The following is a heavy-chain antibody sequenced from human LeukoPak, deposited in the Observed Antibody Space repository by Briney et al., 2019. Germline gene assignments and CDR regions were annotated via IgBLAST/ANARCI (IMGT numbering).Heavy chain of an antibody. CDR1: GYTFTGYY. V-gene: IGHV1-2*02. CDR2: INPNSGGT. J-gene: IGHJ4*02. D-gene: IGHD3-10*01. CDR3: ARGPAPYGSGYGSGSYYYYFDY. Sequence: ATVKVSCKASGYTFTGYYMHWVRQAPGQGLEWMGWINPNSGGTNYAQKFQGRVTMTRDTSISTAYMELSRLRSDDTAVYYCARGPAPYGSGYGSGSYYYYFDYWGQGTLVTVSS.